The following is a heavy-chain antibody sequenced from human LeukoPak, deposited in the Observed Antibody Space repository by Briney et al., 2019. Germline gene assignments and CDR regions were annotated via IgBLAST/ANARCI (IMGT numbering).Heavy chain of an antibody. D-gene: IGHD2-2*02. Sequence: GGSLRLSCAASGFTFSNAWMSWVRQAPGKGLEWVGRIKSKTDGGTTDYAAPVKGRFTISRDDSKNTLYLQMNSLKTEDTAVYYCTRGHQLLYSALKGNNYFDYWGQGILVTVSS. CDR1: GFTFSNAW. CDR3: TRGHQLLYSALKGNNYFDY. V-gene: IGHV3-15*01. J-gene: IGHJ4*02. CDR2: IKSKTDGGTT.